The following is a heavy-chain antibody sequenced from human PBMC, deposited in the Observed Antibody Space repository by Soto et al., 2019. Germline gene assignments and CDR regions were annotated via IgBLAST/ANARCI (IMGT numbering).Heavy chain of an antibody. CDR2: IFHSGIT. J-gene: IGHJ4*02. Sequence: SETLSLTCTVSGGSFSNYYWTWIRQSPGKGLEWIGYIFHSGITDYNPSLQSRVTISIDTSRNHFSLNLTSVTAADTAVYYCAGDRYFYDSRGYYRTLDSWGQGTLVTVSS. D-gene: IGHD3-22*01. CDR1: GGSFSNYY. CDR3: AGDRYFYDSRGYYRTLDS. V-gene: IGHV4-59*01.